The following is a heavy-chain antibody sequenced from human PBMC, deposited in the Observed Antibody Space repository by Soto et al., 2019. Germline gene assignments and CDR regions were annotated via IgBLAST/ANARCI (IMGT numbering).Heavy chain of an antibody. Sequence: GGSLRLSCAASGFPFSSYSMNWVRQAPGKGLEWVSYISSSSSTIYYADSVKGRFTISRDNAKNSLYLQMNSLRAEDTAVYYCARDYSEYSGYDSFDYWGQGTLVTVSS. J-gene: IGHJ4*02. CDR2: ISSSSSTI. CDR3: ARDYSEYSGYDSFDY. CDR1: GFPFSSYS. V-gene: IGHV3-48*01. D-gene: IGHD5-12*01.